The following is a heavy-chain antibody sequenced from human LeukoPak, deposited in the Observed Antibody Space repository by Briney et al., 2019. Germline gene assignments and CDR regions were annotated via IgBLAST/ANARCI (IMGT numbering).Heavy chain of an antibody. Sequence: GASVKVSCKASGYTFTGYYMHWVRQAPGQGLEWMGWINPNSGGTNYAQKFQGRVTMTRDTSISTAYMELSRLRSDDTAVYYCARDRRIAVAGTGMDYWGQGTLATVSS. CDR1: GYTFTGYY. CDR3: ARDRRIAVAGTGMDY. CDR2: INPNSGGT. D-gene: IGHD6-19*01. J-gene: IGHJ4*02. V-gene: IGHV1-2*02.